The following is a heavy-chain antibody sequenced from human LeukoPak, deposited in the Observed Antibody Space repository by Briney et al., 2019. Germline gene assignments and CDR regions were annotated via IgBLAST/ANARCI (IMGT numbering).Heavy chain of an antibody. CDR2: IIPIFGTA. CDR1: GYTFTSYG. J-gene: IGHJ5*02. Sequence: GASVKVSCKASGYTFTSYGISWVRQAPGQGLEWMGGIIPIFGTANYAQKFQGRVTITADESTSTAYMELSSLRSEDTAVYYCARGRVWQLAFDPWGQGTLVTVSS. D-gene: IGHD6-6*01. CDR3: ARGRVWQLAFDP. V-gene: IGHV1-69*13.